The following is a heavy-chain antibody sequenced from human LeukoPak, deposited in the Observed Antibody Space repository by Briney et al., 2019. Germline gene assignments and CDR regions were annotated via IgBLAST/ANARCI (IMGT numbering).Heavy chain of an antibody. CDR1: GYTFTSYG. CDR3: AREVTIFGVVIPLGFDY. Sequence: ASVKVSCKASGYTFTSYGISWVRQAPGQGLEWMGWISAYNGNTSYAQKLQGRVTMTTDTSTSTAYMELRSLRSDDTAVYYCAREVTIFGVVIPLGFDYWGQGTLVTVSS. D-gene: IGHD3-3*01. J-gene: IGHJ4*02. CDR2: ISAYNGNT. V-gene: IGHV1-18*01.